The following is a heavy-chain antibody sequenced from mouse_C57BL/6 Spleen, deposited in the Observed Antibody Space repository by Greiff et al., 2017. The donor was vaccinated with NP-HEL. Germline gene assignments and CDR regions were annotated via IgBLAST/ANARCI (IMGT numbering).Heavy chain of an antibody. J-gene: IGHJ2*01. D-gene: IGHD1-1*01. CDR2: IHPNSGST. CDR1: GYTFTSYW. CDR3: ARGGITTVVSYGYYFDY. Sequence: QVHVKQSGAELVKPGASVKLSCKASGYTFTSYWMHWVKQRPGQGLEWIGMIHPNSGSTNYNEKFKSKATLTVDKSSSTAYMQLSSLTSEDSAVYYCARGGITTVVSYGYYFDYWGQGTTLTVSS. V-gene: IGHV1-64*01.